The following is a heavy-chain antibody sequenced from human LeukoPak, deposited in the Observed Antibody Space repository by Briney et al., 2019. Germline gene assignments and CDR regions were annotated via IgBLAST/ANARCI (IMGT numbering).Heavy chain of an antibody. Sequence: GESLKISCKGSGYSFTNYWLAWVRQMPGKGLDWMGIIYPGDSDTRYSPSFQGQVTISADKSISTAYLQWSSLKASDTAMYYCARVVGSGSYLYYYYGMDVWGQGTTVTVSS. CDR2: IYPGDSDT. CDR3: ARVVGSGSYLYYYYGMDV. CDR1: GYSFTNYW. D-gene: IGHD3-10*01. J-gene: IGHJ6*02. V-gene: IGHV5-51*01.